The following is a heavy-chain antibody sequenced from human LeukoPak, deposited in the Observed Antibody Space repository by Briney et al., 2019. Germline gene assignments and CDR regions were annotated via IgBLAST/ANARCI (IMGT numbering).Heavy chain of an antibody. J-gene: IGHJ4*02. Sequence: MASETLSLTCTVSGGSISSYYWRWIRQPPGKGLEWIGYIYYSGSTNYNPSLKSRVTISVDTSKNQFSLKLSSVTAADTAVYYCARGRSVAGPFDYWGQGTLVTVSS. CDR3: ARGRSVAGPFDY. D-gene: IGHD6-13*01. V-gene: IGHV4-59*01. CDR1: GGSISSYY. CDR2: IYYSGST.